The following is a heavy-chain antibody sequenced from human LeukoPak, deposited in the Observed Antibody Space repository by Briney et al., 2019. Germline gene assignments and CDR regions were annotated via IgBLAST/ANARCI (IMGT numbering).Heavy chain of an antibody. J-gene: IGHJ3*02. V-gene: IGHV1-69*13. CDR1: GGTFSSYA. CDR3: ARDDVEDGAFDI. D-gene: IGHD2-15*01. CDR2: IIPIFGTA. Sequence: ASVKVSCKASGGTFSSYAISWVRQAPGQGLEWMGGIIPIFGTANCAQKFQGRVTITADESTSTAYMELSSLRSEDTAVYYCARDDVEDGAFDIWGQGTMVTVSS.